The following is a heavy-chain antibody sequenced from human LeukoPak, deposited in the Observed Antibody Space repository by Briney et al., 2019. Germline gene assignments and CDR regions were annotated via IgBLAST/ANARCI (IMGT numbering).Heavy chain of an antibody. Sequence: HPGGSLRLSCAASGFTFSSYGMHWVRQAPGKGLERVAFIRFDGSDKYYADSVKGRFTISRDNSKNTLYLQMNSLRAEDTAVYYCARGPSYGSRSDYLDSWGQGILVTVSS. V-gene: IGHV3-30*02. J-gene: IGHJ4*02. CDR3: ARGPSYGSRSDYLDS. D-gene: IGHD3-10*01. CDR1: GFTFSSYG. CDR2: IRFDGSDK.